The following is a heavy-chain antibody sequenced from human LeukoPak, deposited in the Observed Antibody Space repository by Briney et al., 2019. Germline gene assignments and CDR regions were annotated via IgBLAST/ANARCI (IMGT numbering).Heavy chain of an antibody. CDR2: INPNSGGT. CDR3: ARATGITMVRGVIIWGYFDY. Sequence: ASVKVSCKASGYIFTGYYLHWVRQAPGQGLQWMGWINPNSGGTNYAQKFQGRVTMTRDTSISTAYMDLTRLRSDDTAVYYCARATGITMVRGVIIWGYFDYWGQGTLVTVSS. CDR1: GYIFTGYY. J-gene: IGHJ4*02. V-gene: IGHV1-2*02. D-gene: IGHD3-10*01.